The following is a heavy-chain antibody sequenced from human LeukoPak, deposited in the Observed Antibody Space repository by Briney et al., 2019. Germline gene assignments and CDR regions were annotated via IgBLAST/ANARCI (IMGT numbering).Heavy chain of an antibody. CDR1: GYTFTSYA. CDR3: ASPPRADGYNWPFLY. J-gene: IGHJ4*02. D-gene: IGHD5-24*01. CDR2: IDAGNGNT. V-gene: IGHV1-3*01. Sequence: AASVKVSCKASGYTFTSYAMHWVRQAPGQRLEWMGWIDAGNGNTKYSQKFQGRVTITRDTSASTAYMELSSLRSEDTAVYYCASPPRADGYNWPFLYWGQGTLVTVSS.